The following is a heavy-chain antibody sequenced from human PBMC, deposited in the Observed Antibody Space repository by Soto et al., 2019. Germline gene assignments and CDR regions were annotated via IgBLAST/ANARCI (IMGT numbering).Heavy chain of an antibody. V-gene: IGHV3-13*01. CDR1: GFTFSSYD. Sequence: EVQLVESGGGLVQPGGSLRLSCAASGFTFSSYDIHWVRQVTGKGLEWVSGIGTVGDTHYTASVKGRFTISRENAKSSSYLQMNSLRAEDTAVYYCAREGDNWNYFDYWGQGTLVTVSS. D-gene: IGHD1-1*01. CDR3: AREGDNWNYFDY. J-gene: IGHJ4*02. CDR2: IGTVGDT.